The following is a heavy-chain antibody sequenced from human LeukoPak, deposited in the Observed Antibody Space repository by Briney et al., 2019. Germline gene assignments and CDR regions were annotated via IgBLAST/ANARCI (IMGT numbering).Heavy chain of an antibody. Sequence: GASVKVSCKASGFTFTAYHMHWVRQAPGQGLEWLGWINANSGGTNYAQTLQGRVTMTRDTSISTGYMELSGLRSEDTAVYYCARVGEYYYESSGYPRWRQETLVSVSS. J-gene: IGHJ4*02. CDR3: ARVGEYYYESSGYPR. CDR1: GFTFTAYH. CDR2: INANSGGT. V-gene: IGHV1-2*02. D-gene: IGHD3-22*01.